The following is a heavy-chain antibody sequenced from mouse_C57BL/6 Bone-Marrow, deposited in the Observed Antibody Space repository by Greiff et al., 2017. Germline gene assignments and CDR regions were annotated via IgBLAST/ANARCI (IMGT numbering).Heavy chain of an antibody. CDR1: GYSITSGYY. V-gene: IGHV3-6*01. Sequence: EVKLMESGPGLVKPSQSLSLTCSVTGYSITSGYYWNWIRQFPGNKLEWMGYISYDGSNNYNPSLKNRISITRDTSKNQFFLKLNSVTTEDTATYYCATSAYYSNYESLHWYFDVWGTGTTVTVSS. J-gene: IGHJ1*03. D-gene: IGHD2-5*01. CDR2: ISYDGSN. CDR3: ATSAYYSNYESLHWYFDV.